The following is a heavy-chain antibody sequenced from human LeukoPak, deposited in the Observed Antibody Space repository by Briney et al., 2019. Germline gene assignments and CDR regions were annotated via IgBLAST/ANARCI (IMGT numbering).Heavy chain of an antibody. J-gene: IGHJ4*02. D-gene: IGHD3/OR15-3a*01. Sequence: GGSLRLSCASSGFTFSSYAMNWVSHAPEKGLECVSLISDAVATTYYCNSVKDRFTISRDNFKSTMYLKMKSLRAEDTAVYYCAEGHTSWTPYYFDYWGQGTLVTVSS. V-gene: IGHV3-23*01. CDR3: AEGHTSWTPYYFDY. CDR2: ISDAVATT. CDR1: GFTFSSYA.